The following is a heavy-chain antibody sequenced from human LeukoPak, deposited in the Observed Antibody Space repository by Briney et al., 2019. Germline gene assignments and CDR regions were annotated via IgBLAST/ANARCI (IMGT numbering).Heavy chain of an antibody. J-gene: IGHJ4*02. CDR2: INWNGGST. V-gene: IGHV3-20*04. Sequence: GGSLRLSCAASGFTFDDYGMSWVRQAPGKGLEWVSGINWNGGSTGYADSLKGRFTISRDDDKNSLYLQMNSLRAEDTALYYCAREPRLEWLSSTGYFDYWGQGTLVTVSS. CDR3: AREPRLEWLSSTGYFDY. D-gene: IGHD3-3*01. CDR1: GFTFDDYG.